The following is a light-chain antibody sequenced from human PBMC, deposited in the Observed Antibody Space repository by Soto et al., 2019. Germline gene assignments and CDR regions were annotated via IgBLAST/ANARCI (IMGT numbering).Light chain of an antibody. J-gene: IGKJ2*01. CDR3: QQYESTPPT. CDR2: WAS. Sequence: DIVMTQSPDSLAVSLGDRATINCKSSQIVLYSSNNKNYLAWYQQRPGQPPKLLFYWASTRESGVPDRFSGSGSGTDFTLTITSLQAEDVAVYYCQQYESTPPTFGQGTKLEIK. CDR1: QIVLYSSNNKNY. V-gene: IGKV4-1*01.